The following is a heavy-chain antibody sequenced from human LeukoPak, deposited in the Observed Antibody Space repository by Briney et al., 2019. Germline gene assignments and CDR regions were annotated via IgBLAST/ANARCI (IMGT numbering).Heavy chain of an antibody. V-gene: IGHV3-74*01. CDR2: LNSDGSYI. CDR1: GFTFSRYW. J-gene: IGHJ3*02. CDR3: ASSLTGYSRGYDAFDI. D-gene: IGHD3-22*01. Sequence: GGSLRLSCAASGFTFSRYWMHWVRQAPGKGLVWVSRLNSDGSYINYADSVKGRFTISRDNAKNTLYLQMNSLRAEGTAVYYCASSLTGYSRGYDAFDIWGQGTMVTVSS.